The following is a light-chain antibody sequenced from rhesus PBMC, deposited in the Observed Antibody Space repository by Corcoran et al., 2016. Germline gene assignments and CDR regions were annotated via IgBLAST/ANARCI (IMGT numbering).Light chain of an antibody. V-gene: IGKV1-36*02. CDR1: QGIDDY. CDR2: ATC. J-gene: IGKJ4*01. CDR3: LQGYGVPLT. Sequence: DIQMTQSPSSLSASVGDRVTITCRASQGIDDYLSWYQQKPGKSPKRLIYATCSLESGVPSRFSGSGSGTEFTLTISGLQPEDFADYYCLQGYGVPLTFGGGTKVELK.